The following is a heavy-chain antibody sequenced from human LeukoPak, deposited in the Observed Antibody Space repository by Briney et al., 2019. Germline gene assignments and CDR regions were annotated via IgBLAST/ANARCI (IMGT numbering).Heavy chain of an antibody. J-gene: IGHJ2*01. CDR1: GGTFSSYV. Sequence: GSSVKVSCKASGGTFSSYVISWVRQAPGQGLEWMGGIIPIFGTANYAQKFQGRVTITADKSTSTAYMELSSLRSEDTAVYCCARDRGYCSSTSCYGPDWYFDLWGRGTLVTVSS. V-gene: IGHV1-69*06. D-gene: IGHD2-2*01. CDR3: ARDRGYCSSTSCYGPDWYFDL. CDR2: IIPIFGTA.